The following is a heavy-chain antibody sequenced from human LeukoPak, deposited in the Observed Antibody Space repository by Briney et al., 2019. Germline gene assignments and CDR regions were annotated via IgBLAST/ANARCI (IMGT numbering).Heavy chain of an antibody. CDR1: GGSISSFY. V-gene: IGHV4-59*12. J-gene: IGHJ5*02. CDR3: ARDPRGSSGS. D-gene: IGHD6-19*01. CDR2: MSYSGTT. Sequence: SGTLSLTCTVSGGSISSFYWSWIRQPPGKGLEWIGYMSYSGTTKYNPSLKSRLTISMDTSKNQFSLKLSSVTAADTAVYYCARDPRGSSGSWGQGTLVTVSS.